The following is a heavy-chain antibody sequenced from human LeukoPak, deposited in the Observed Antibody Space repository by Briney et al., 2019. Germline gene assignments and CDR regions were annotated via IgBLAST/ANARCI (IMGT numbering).Heavy chain of an antibody. J-gene: IGHJ4*02. CDR2: ISGSGGST. CDR3: ATQIDYDFWSGYYGY. V-gene: IGHV3-23*01. D-gene: IGHD3-3*01. CDR1: GFTFSSYA. Sequence: GGSLRLSCAASGFTFSSYAMSSVRQAPGKGLEWVSAISGSGGSTYYADSVKGRFTISRDNSNNTLYLQMNSLRAEDTAVYYCATQIDYDFWSGYYGYWGQGTLVTVSS.